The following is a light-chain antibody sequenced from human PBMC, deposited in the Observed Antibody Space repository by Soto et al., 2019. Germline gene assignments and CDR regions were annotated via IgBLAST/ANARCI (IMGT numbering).Light chain of an antibody. CDR2: GVT. Sequence: QSALTQPASVSGSPGQSITISCTGTSSDIGGHDDVSWYQQHPGKVPKLLIYGVTDRPSGVSNRFSGSKSGNVASLTISGLQAEDEADYYCCSYTPTTWVFGGGTKLTVL. CDR1: SSDIGGHDD. CDR3: CSYTPTTWV. J-gene: IGLJ3*02. V-gene: IGLV2-14*03.